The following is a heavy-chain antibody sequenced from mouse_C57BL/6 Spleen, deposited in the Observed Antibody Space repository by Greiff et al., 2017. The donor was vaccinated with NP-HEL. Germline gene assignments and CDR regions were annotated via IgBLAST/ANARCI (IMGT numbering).Heavy chain of an antibody. J-gene: IGHJ2*01. CDR3: AREGRDWGYFDY. V-gene: IGHV5-4*01. CDR2: ISDGGSYT. CDR1: GFTFSSYA. D-gene: IGHD4-1*01. Sequence: EVQRVESGGGLVKPGGSLKLSCAASGFTFSSYAMSWVRQTPEKRLEWVATISDGGSYTYYPDNVKGRFTISRDNAKNNLYLQMSHLKSEDTAMYYCAREGRDWGYFDYWGQGTTLTVSS.